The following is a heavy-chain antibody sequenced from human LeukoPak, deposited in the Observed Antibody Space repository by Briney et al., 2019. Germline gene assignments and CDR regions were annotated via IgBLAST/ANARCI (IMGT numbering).Heavy chain of an antibody. D-gene: IGHD3-22*01. Sequence: PGGSLRLSCAASGFTFSTYWMTGGRQAPGEGLEWVAHIKQDGSAKYYVDSLRGRFSISRDNAKNSLFLQMNSLSAEDTAVYYCARCPYDSTGYYSVPSHLDYWGQGTLVTVSS. CDR3: ARCPYDSTGYYSVPSHLDY. CDR2: IKQDGSAK. J-gene: IGHJ4*02. CDR1: GFTFSTYW. V-gene: IGHV3-7*01.